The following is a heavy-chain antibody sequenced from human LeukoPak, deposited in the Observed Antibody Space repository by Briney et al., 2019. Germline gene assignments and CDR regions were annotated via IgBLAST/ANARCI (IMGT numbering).Heavy chain of an antibody. Sequence: SETLSLTCTVSGGSISSYYWSWIRQPPGKGQEWIGYISYSGSTNYNPSLKSRVTISVDTSKNQFSLKLSSVAAADTAVYYCAKYVWGSYPTFEDYWGQGTLVTVSS. CDR1: GGSISSYY. CDR3: AKYVWGSYPTFEDY. V-gene: IGHV4-59*01. J-gene: IGHJ4*02. D-gene: IGHD3-16*02. CDR2: ISYSGST.